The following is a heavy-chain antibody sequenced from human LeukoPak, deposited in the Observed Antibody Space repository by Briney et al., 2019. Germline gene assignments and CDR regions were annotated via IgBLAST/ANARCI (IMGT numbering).Heavy chain of an antibody. CDR1: GFTFSTYY. J-gene: IGHJ6*01. D-gene: IGHD6-13*01. CDR2: ISSGSSYR. V-gene: IGHV3-21*01. Sequence: PGGSLRLSCAASGFTFSTYYMNWVRQAPGKGLEWVSSISSGSSYRYYADSVRGRFTISRDNAKNSLSLQMNSLRAEDAAVYYCARDYSSSWDSYAMDVWGQGTTVTVS. CDR3: ARDYSSSWDSYAMDV.